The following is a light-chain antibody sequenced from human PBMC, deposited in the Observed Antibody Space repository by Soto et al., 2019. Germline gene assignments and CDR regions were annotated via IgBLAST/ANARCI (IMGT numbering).Light chain of an antibody. CDR1: QSVSSSY. CDR2: EAS. CDR3: QQYTNYPWT. V-gene: IGKV3-20*01. J-gene: IGKJ1*01. Sequence: EIVLTQSPGTLSLSPGERATLSCRASQSVSSSYLAWYQQKPGQAPRLLIYEASKLATGVPSRISGSGSGTEFTLTISSLQPDDFATYYCQQYTNYPWTFGQGTKVDIK.